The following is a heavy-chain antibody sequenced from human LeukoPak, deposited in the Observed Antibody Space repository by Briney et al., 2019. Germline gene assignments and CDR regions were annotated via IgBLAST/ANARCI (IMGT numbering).Heavy chain of an antibody. CDR1: GGSISSSSYY. Sequence: PSETLSLTCTASGGSISSSSYYWGWIRQPPGKGLGWIGSIYYSGSTYYNPSLKSRVTISVDKSKKQFSLKLNSVTAADTAVYYCARARAAAGSDFDYWGQGTLVTVSS. J-gene: IGHJ4*02. V-gene: IGHV4-39*07. CDR2: IYYSGST. D-gene: IGHD6-13*01. CDR3: ARARAAAGSDFDY.